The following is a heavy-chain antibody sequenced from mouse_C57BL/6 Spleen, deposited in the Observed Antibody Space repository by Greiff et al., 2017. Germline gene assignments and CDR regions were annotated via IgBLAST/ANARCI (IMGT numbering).Heavy chain of an antibody. CDR2: INPNNGGT. CDR1: GYTFTDYN. D-gene: IGHD1-1*01. Sequence: VQLQQSGPELVKPGASVKIPCKASGYTFTDYNMDWVKQSHGKSLEWIGDINPNNGGTSYNQKFKGKATLTVDKSSSTAYMELRSLTSEDTAVYYCARRDYYGSSYGAMDYWGQGTSVTVSS. J-gene: IGHJ4*01. V-gene: IGHV1-18*01. CDR3: ARRDYYGSSYGAMDY.